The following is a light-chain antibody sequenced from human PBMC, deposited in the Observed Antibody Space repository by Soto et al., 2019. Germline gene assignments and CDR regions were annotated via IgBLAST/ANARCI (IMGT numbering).Light chain of an antibody. J-gene: IGLJ1*01. V-gene: IGLV7-46*01. CDR1: TGAVTSGHY. CDR3: LLSYSGARPYYV. CDR2: DTS. Sequence: QAVVTQEPSLTVSPGGTVTLTCGSSTGAVTSGHYPYWFQQKPGQAPRTLIYDTSNKHSWTPARFSGSLLGGKAALTLSGAQPEDGAEYYCLLSYSGARPYYVFGTGTKLTVL.